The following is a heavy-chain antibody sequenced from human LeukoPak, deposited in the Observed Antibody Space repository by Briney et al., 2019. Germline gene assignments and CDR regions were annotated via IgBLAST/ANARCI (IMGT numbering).Heavy chain of an antibody. CDR1: GYTFTGYY. D-gene: IGHD3-3*01. CDR2: INPNSGGT. V-gene: IGHV1-2*06. J-gene: IGHJ4*02. CDR3: ARDLTPGTISGY. Sequence: ASVKVSCKASGYTFTGYYMHWVRQAPGQGLEWMGRINPNSGGTNYAQKFQGRVTMTRDTSISTAYMELSRLRPDDTAVYYCARDLTPGTISGYWGQGTLVTVSS.